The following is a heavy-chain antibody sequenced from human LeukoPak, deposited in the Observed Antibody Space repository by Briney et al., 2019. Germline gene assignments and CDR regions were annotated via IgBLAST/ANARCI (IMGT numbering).Heavy chain of an antibody. D-gene: IGHD3-22*01. CDR3: AKDSSGYFRSLDY. V-gene: IGHV3-9*01. Sequence: PGGSLRLSCAASGFTFDDYAMHWVRQAPGKGLEWVSGISWNSGSIGYADSVKGRFTISRDNAKNSLYLQMNSLRAEDTALYYCAKDSSGYFRSLDYWGQGTLVTVSS. CDR1: GFTFDDYA. J-gene: IGHJ4*02. CDR2: ISWNSGSI.